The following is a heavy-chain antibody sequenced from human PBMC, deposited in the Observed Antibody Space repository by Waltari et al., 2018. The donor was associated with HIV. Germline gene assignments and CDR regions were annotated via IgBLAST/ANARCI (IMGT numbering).Heavy chain of an antibody. CDR3: ARVSYSSGWFEDY. V-gene: IGHV3-33*01. CDR2: IWSHGRNQ. D-gene: IGHD6-19*01. Sequence: QVQLVESGGGVVQPGRSLRLSCAASGFSFTSFGMHWVRQAPGKGLEWVAFIWSHGRNQYYADSVKGRFTISRDNSKNTLFLQMNSLRVGDTAVYYCARVSYSSGWFEDYCGQGTLVTVSS. J-gene: IGHJ4*02. CDR1: GFSFTSFG.